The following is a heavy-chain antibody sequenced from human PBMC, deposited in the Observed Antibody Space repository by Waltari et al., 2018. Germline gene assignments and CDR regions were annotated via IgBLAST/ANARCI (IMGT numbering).Heavy chain of an antibody. CDR3: TDRPGGY. J-gene: IGHJ4*02. CDR2: IRSKANSYAT. D-gene: IGHD3-10*01. V-gene: IGHV3-73*02. Sequence: EVQLVESGGGLVQPGGSLKLSCAPSGFTFSGSAIHWVRQASGKGLEWVGRIRSKANSYATAYAASVKGRFTISRDDSKNTAYLQMNSLKTEDTAVYYCTDRPGGYWGQGTLVTVSS. CDR1: GFTFSGSA.